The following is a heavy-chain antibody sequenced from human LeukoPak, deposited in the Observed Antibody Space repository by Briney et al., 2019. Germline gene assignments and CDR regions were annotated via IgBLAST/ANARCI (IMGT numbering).Heavy chain of an antibody. Sequence: ASVKASCKASGYTFTGYYMHWVRQAPGQGLEWMGWINPNSGGTNYAQKFQGRVTMTRDTSISTAYMELSRLRSDDTAVYYCVRYYYGSGSYNDWFDPWGQGTLVTVSS. D-gene: IGHD3-10*01. CDR1: GYTFTGYY. CDR3: VRYYYGSGSYNDWFDP. CDR2: INPNSGGT. V-gene: IGHV1-2*02. J-gene: IGHJ5*02.